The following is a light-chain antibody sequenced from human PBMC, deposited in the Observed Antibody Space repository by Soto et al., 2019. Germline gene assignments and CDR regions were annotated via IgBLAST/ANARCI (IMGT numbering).Light chain of an antibody. CDR1: QSVSSY. V-gene: IGKV3-15*01. CDR2: GAS. CDR3: QQYNNWPPTWT. J-gene: IGKJ1*01. Sequence: EIVITQSPTILSVSPGERATLSCRSSQSVSSYLAWYQQKPGQAPRLLIYGASTRATGIPARFSGSGSGTEFTLTISSLQSEDFAVYYCQQYNNWPPTWTFGQGTKVDIK.